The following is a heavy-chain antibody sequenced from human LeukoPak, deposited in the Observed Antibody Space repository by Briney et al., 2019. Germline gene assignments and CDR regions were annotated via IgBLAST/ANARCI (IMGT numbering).Heavy chain of an antibody. Sequence: SETLSLTCAVSGGSISSGGYSWSWIRQPPGKGLEWIGYIYHSGSTYYNPSLKSRVTISVDRSKNQFSLKLSSVTAADTAVYYCAREIATTYAFDIWGQGTMVTVSS. V-gene: IGHV4-30-2*01. CDR1: GGSISSGGYS. J-gene: IGHJ3*02. CDR3: AREIATTYAFDI. D-gene: IGHD5-12*01. CDR2: IYHSGST.